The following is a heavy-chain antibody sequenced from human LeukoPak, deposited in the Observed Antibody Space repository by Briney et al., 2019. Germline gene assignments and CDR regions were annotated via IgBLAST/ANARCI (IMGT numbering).Heavy chain of an antibody. CDR1: GGSISSSDYY. J-gene: IGHJ3*02. CDR2: IYTSGST. V-gene: IGHV4-39*07. Sequence: SETLSLTCTVSGGSISSSDYYWGWIRQLPGKGLEWIGRIYTSGSTNYNPSLKSRVTISVDTSKNQFSLKLSSVTAADTAVYYCARNGHWTFEYSSPWYAFDIWGQGTMVTVSS. CDR3: ARNGHWTFEYSSPWYAFDI. D-gene: IGHD6-6*01.